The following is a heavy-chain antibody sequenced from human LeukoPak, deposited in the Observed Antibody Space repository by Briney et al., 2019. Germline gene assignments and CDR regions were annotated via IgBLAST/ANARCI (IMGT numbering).Heavy chain of an antibody. CDR3: AKGQEYDFWSGYGIDY. CDR1: GFTFSSYG. CDR2: IRYDGSNK. J-gene: IGHJ4*02. V-gene: IGHV3-30*02. D-gene: IGHD3-3*01. Sequence: GGSLRLSCAASGFTFSSYGMHWVRQAPGKGLEWVAFIRYDGSNKYYADSVKGRFTISRDNSKNTLYLQMNSLRAEDTAVYYCAKGQEYDFWSGYGIDYWGQGTLVTVSS.